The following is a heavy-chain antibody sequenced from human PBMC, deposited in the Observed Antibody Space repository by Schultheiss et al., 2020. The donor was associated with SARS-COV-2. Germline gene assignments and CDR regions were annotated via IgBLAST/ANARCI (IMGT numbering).Heavy chain of an antibody. Sequence: SETLSLTCTVSGGSISSYYWGWIRQPPGKGLEWIGSIYYSGSTYYNPSLKSRVTISVDTSKNQFSLKLSSVTAADTAVYYCARKYYDFWSGYSRVRFDPWGQGTLVTVSS. CDR2: IYYSGST. CDR1: GGSISSYY. D-gene: IGHD3-3*01. J-gene: IGHJ5*02. CDR3: ARKYYDFWSGYSRVRFDP. V-gene: IGHV4-39*07.